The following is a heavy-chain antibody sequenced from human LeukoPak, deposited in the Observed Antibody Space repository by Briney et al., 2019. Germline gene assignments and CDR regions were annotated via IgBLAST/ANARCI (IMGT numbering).Heavy chain of an antibody. CDR3: ARDSFSGYASRMDY. D-gene: IGHD5-12*01. CDR2: ISAYNGNT. CDR1: GYTFTSYG. J-gene: IGHJ4*02. V-gene: IGHV1-18*01. Sequence: GASVKVSCKASGYTFTSYGISWVRQAPGQGLEWMGWISAYNGNTNYAQKLQGRVTMTTDTSTSTAYMELRSPRSDDTAVYYCARDSFSGYASRMDYWGQGTLVTVSS.